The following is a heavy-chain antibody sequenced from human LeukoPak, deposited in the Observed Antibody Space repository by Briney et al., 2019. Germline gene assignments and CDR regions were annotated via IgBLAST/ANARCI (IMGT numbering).Heavy chain of an antibody. J-gene: IGHJ4*02. V-gene: IGHV3-23*01. CDR3: AREVLSSSGP. CDR2: LINTGYST. CDR1: GSSFSNYA. Sequence: GGSLRLSCVASGSSFSNYAMSWVRQPPGKGLEWVSTLINTGYSTYYADSVKGRFTISRDNAKNSLYLQMNSLRAEDTAVYYCAREVLSSSGPWGQGTLVTVSS. D-gene: IGHD2-15*01.